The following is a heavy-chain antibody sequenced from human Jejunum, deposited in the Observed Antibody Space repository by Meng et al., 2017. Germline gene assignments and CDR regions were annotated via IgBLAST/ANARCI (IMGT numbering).Heavy chain of an antibody. Sequence: QGHLQESGPGLVKPSQTLSLTCTGSGDSISSGEYFWSWIRQPPGKGLEWIGYMDYRGSTFYNPSLKSRVTISVDTSKNQFSLKLSSVTAADTAVYFCARGELLWDYWGQGTLVTVSS. CDR1: GDSISSGEYF. CDR3: ARGELLWDY. J-gene: IGHJ4*02. D-gene: IGHD2-2*01. CDR2: MDYRGST. V-gene: IGHV4-30-4*01.